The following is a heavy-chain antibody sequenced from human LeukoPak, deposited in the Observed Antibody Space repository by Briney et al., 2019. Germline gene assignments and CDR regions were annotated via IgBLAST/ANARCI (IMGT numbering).Heavy chain of an antibody. V-gene: IGHV4-59*02. D-gene: IGHD3-3*01. CDR1: GGSVNSHF. CDR2: YYYGGST. CDR3: AIMGSAYGNAFDV. Sequence: SETLSLTCAFSGGSVNSHFCSWVRHSPGKELEWIGYYYYGGSTLYNPSLSSRVTISVDASKNHFSLRLNSVTPADTGVYYCAIMGSAYGNAFDVWGQGTMVTVSS. J-gene: IGHJ3*01.